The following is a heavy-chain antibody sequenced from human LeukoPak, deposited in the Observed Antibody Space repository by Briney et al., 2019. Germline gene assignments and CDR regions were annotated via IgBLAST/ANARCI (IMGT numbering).Heavy chain of an antibody. J-gene: IGHJ3*02. CDR1: GGTFSSYT. Sequence: SVKVSCKASGGTFSSYTISWVREAPGQGLERMGRIIPILGIANYAQKFKGRVTITADKSMSTAYMELSSLRSEDTAVYYCARDPGTQTPYSSGWKAAAFDIWGQGTMVTVSS. CDR2: IIPILGIA. V-gene: IGHV1-69*04. CDR3: ARDPGTQTPYSSGWKAAAFDI. D-gene: IGHD6-19*01.